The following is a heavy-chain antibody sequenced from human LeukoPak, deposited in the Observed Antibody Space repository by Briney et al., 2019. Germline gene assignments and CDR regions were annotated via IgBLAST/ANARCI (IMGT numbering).Heavy chain of an antibody. V-gene: IGHV3-30-3*01. J-gene: IGHJ3*02. CDR1: GFTFSSYA. CDR2: ISYDGSNK. D-gene: IGHD5-24*01. CDR3: ARERMATTSPYRGRDAFDI. Sequence: SGGFLRLSCAASGFTFSSYAMHWVRQAPGKGLEWVAVISYDGSNKYYADSVKGRFTISRDNSKNTLYLQMNSLRAEDTAVYYCARERMATTSPYRGRDAFDIWGQGTMVTVSS.